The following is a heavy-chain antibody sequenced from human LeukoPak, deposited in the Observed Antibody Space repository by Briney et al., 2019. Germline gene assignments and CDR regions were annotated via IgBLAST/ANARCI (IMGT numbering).Heavy chain of an antibody. CDR1: GFTFSSSW. CDR2: INEDGSAK. Sequence: GGSLRLSCAASGFTFSSSWMSWVRQAPGKGLEWVANINEDGSAKYYVDSVRGRFTISRDNAKRSLDLQANSLRAEDTAVYYCTRSRRDGNDYWGQGTLVTVSS. D-gene: IGHD5-24*01. J-gene: IGHJ4*02. V-gene: IGHV3-7*01. CDR3: TRSRRDGNDY.